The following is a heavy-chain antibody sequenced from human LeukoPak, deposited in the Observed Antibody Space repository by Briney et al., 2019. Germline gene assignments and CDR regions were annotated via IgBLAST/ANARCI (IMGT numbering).Heavy chain of an antibody. Sequence: PGGSLRLSCAASGFTFSSYAMSWVRQAPGKGLEWVSAISGSGGSTYYADSVKGRFTISRDNSKNTLYLQMNSLRAEDTAVYYCARDRCNGGTCYLSVLDYWGQGTLVTVSS. J-gene: IGHJ4*02. CDR1: GFTFSSYA. D-gene: IGHD2-15*01. V-gene: IGHV3-23*01. CDR3: ARDRCNGGTCYLSVLDY. CDR2: ISGSGGST.